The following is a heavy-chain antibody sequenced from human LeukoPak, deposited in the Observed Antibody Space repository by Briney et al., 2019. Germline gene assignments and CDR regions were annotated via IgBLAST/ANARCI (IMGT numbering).Heavy chain of an antibody. CDR1: GFTFSSYA. CDR2: ISGSGGST. D-gene: IGHD3-22*01. Sequence: GGSLRLSCAASGFTFSSYAMSWVRQAPGKGLEWVSAISGSGGSTYYADSVKGRFTISRGNSKNTLYLQMNSLRAEDTAVYYCARATYDSSGYYRYYFDYWGQGTLVTVSS. J-gene: IGHJ4*02. V-gene: IGHV3-23*01. CDR3: ARATYDSSGYYRYYFDY.